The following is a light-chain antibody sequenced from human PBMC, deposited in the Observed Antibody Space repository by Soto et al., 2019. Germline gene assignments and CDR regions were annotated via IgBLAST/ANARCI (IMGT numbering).Light chain of an antibody. Sequence: QSALTQPPSASGSPGQSVTISCTGTSSDVGGYNFVSWYQQHPGKAPKFMIYEVTKRPSGVPDRFSGSKSGNTGSLTVSGLQAEDEADDYCSSYAGGIKWVFGGGTKLTVL. CDR2: EVT. V-gene: IGLV2-8*01. J-gene: IGLJ3*02. CDR3: SSYAGGIKWV. CDR1: SSDVGGYNF.